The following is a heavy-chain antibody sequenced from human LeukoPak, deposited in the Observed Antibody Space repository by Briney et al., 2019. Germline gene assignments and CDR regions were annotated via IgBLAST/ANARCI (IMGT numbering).Heavy chain of an antibody. Sequence: SETLSLTCAVSGGSISSSNRWSWVRQPPGKGLEWIGEIYHSGSTNYNPSLKSRVTISVDTSKNQFSLKLSSVTAADTAVYYCARVSGVVGADFDYWGQGTLVTVSS. CDR1: GGSISSSNR. J-gene: IGHJ4*02. CDR3: ARVSGVVGADFDY. CDR2: IYHSGST. V-gene: IGHV4-4*02. D-gene: IGHD1-26*01.